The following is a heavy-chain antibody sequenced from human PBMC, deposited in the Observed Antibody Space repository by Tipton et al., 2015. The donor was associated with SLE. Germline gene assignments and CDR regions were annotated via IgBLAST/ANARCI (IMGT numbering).Heavy chain of an antibody. Sequence: QLVQSGGGLVQPGGSLRLSCAASGFTFSSYDMNWVRQAPGTGLEWLSYISSSGSTIYSADSVKGRFSISRDNANHSLYLQMNSLRAEDTGVYYCARDFGGLRLGELSLARYWYFDLWGRGTLVTVSS. CDR2: ISSSGSTI. CDR1: GFTFSSYD. D-gene: IGHD3-16*02. J-gene: IGHJ2*01. CDR3: ARDFGGLRLGELSLARYWYFDL. V-gene: IGHV3-48*03.